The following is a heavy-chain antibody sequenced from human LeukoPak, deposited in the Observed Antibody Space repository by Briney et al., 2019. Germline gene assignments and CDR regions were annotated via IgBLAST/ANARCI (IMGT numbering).Heavy chain of an antibody. CDR1: GGSFSGYY. D-gene: IGHD3-22*01. V-gene: IGHV4-34*01. CDR2: INHSGST. J-gene: IGHJ6*02. CDR3: ARDRYYDSSGYYYYYYGMDV. Sequence: PSETLSLTCAVYGGSFSGYYWSWIRQPPGKGLEWIGEINHSGSTNYNPSLKSRVTISVDTSKNQFSLKLSSVTAADTAVYYCARDRYYDSSGYYYYYYGMDVWGQGTTVTVSS.